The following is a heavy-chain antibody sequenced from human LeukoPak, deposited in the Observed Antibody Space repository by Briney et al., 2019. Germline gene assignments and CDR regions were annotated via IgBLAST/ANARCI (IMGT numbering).Heavy chain of an antibody. CDR1: GFTLSSYA. CDR3: AKYLSRHFDY. J-gene: IGHJ4*02. V-gene: IGHV3-23*01. CDR2: ISGSGGST. Sequence: GGSLRLSCAASGFTLSSYAMGWVRQAPGKGLEWVSTISGSGGSTFYADSLKGRFTISRDNSKNTLYLQMNSLRAEDTAVYYCAKYLSRHFDYWGQGILVAVSS.